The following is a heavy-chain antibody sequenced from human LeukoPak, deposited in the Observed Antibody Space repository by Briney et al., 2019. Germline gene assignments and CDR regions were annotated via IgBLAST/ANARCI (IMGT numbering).Heavy chain of an antibody. CDR1: GYSISSGYY. CDR3: ARHGWQWLVQQGILSPQYYFDY. CDR2: INHSGST. V-gene: IGHV4-38-2*02. J-gene: IGHJ4*02. Sequence: PSETLSLTCTVSGYSISSGYYWGWIRQPPGKGLEWIGEINHSGSTNYNPSLKSRVTISVDTSKNQFSLKLSSVTAADTAVYYCARHGWQWLVQQGILSPQYYFDYWGQGTLVTVSS. D-gene: IGHD6-19*01.